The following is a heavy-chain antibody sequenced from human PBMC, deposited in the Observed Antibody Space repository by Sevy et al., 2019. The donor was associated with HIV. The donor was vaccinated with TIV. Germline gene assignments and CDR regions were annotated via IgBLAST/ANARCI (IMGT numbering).Heavy chain of an antibody. CDR2: ISSNGGST. CDR1: GFTFSSYA. V-gene: IGHV3-64D*06. J-gene: IGHJ3*02. CDR3: GKGGYSSGGAFDI. Sequence: GGSLRLSCSASGFTFSSYAMHWVRQAPGKGLEYVSAISSNGGSTYYADSVKGRFTISRDNSKNTLYLQMSSLRAEDRVVYYGGKGGYSSGGAFDIWGQGTMVTVSS. D-gene: IGHD6-25*01.